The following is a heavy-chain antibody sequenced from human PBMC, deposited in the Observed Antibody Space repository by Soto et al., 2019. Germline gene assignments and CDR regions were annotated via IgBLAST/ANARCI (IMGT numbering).Heavy chain of an antibody. D-gene: IGHD6-19*01. CDR1: GGSISSSSYY. CDR2: IYYSGST. J-gene: IGHJ4*02. Sequence: QLQLQESGPGLVKPSETLSLTCTVSGGSISSSSYYWGWIRQPPGKGLEGIGSIYYSGSTYYNPSLKVRVTISVDTSKNQFSLKLSSVTAADTAVYYCARHEPYSSGWYGFDYWGQGTLVTVSS. CDR3: ARHEPYSSGWYGFDY. V-gene: IGHV4-39*01.